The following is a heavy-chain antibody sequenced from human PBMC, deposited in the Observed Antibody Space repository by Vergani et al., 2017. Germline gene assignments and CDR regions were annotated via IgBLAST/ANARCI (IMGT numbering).Heavy chain of an antibody. D-gene: IGHD1-1*01. CDR2: FDPEDGET. CDR1: GYTLTELS. V-gene: IGHV1-24*01. Sequence: QVQLVQSGAEVKKPGASVKVSCKVSGYTLTELSMHWVRPAPGKGLEWMGGFDPEDGETIYAQKFQGWVTMTRDTSISTAYMELSRLRSDDTAVYYCAREGYSFDYWGQGTLVTVSS. CDR3: AREGYSFDY. J-gene: IGHJ4*02.